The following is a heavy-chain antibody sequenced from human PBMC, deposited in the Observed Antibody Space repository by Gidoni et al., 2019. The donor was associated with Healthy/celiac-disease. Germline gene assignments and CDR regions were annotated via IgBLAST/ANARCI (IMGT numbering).Heavy chain of an antibody. D-gene: IGHD4-4*01. CDR1: VFTFSSYG. J-gene: IGHJ6*02. V-gene: IGHV3-33*01. CDR2: IWDDGSNK. CDR3: ARDVPLQDYYYGMDV. Sequence: QVQLVESGGGVVQPGRPLRLSCAASVFTFSSYGMHWVRQAPGKGLGWVAVIWDDGSNKYYADSVKGRFTISRDNSKNTLYLQMTSLRAEDTAVYYCARDVPLQDYYYGMDVWGQGTTVTVSS.